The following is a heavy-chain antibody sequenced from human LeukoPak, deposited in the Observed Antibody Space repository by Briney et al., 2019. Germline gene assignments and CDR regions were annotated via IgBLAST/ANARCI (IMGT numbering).Heavy chain of an antibody. D-gene: IGHD5-18*01. CDR3: AKEDTAMALDY. J-gene: IGHJ4*02. Sequence: GGSLRLSCAASGFTFSSYGMHWVRQAPGKGLEWVAVISYDGSNKYYADSVKGRFTISRDNSKNTLYLQMNSLRAEDTAVYYCAKEDTAMALDYWGQGTLVTVSS. CDR1: GFTFSSYG. V-gene: IGHV3-30*18. CDR2: ISYDGSNK.